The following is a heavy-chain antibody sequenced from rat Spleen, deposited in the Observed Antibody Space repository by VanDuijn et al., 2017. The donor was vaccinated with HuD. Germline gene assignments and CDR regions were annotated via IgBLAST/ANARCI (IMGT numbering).Heavy chain of an antibody. CDR1: GFTFSNYD. CDR3: ARHSFDYFDY. J-gene: IGHJ2*01. Sequence: EVQLVESGGGLLQPGGSLKLSCAASGFTFSNYDMAWVRQAPTKGLEWVSTIYYDGRGTYYRDSVKGRFTISRDNAKSTLYLQMDSLRSEDTATYYCARHSFDYFDYWGQGLMVTVSS. CDR2: IYYDGRGT. V-gene: IGHV5-29*01.